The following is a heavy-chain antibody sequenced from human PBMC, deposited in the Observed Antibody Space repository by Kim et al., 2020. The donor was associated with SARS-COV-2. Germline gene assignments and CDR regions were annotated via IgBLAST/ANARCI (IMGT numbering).Heavy chain of an antibody. Sequence: SETLSLTCAVYGGSFSGYYWSWIRQPPGKGLEWIGEINHSGSTNYNPSLKSRVTISVDTSKNQFSLKLSSVTAADTAVYYCASPSRMRYYDSSGYYYWGQGTLVTVSS. CDR1: GGSFSGYY. CDR3: ASPSRMRYYDSSGYYY. D-gene: IGHD3-22*01. V-gene: IGHV4-34*01. CDR2: INHSGST. J-gene: IGHJ4*02.